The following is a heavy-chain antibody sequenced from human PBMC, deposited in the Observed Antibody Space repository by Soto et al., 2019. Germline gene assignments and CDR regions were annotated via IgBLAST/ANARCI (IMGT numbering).Heavy chain of an antibody. V-gene: IGHV5-51*01. J-gene: IGHJ6*02. CDR3: ARSGAARPSYYYYGMDV. CDR2: IYPGDSDT. Sequence: GESLKISCKGSGYSFTSYWIGWVRQMPGKGLEWMGIIYPGDSDTRYSPSFQGQVTISADKSISTAYLQWSSLKASDTATYYCARSGAARPSYYYYGMDVWGQGTTVTVSS. CDR1: GYSFTSYW. D-gene: IGHD6-6*01.